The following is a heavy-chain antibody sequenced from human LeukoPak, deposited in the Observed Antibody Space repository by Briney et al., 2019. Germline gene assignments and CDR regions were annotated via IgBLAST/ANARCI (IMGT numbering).Heavy chain of an antibody. CDR2: INPNSGGT. CDR3: ARSSWGYYYYGMDD. Sequence: ASVKVSCKASGYTFTGYYMHWVRQAPGQGLEWMGWINPNSGGTNYAQKFQGRVTMTRDTSISTAYMELSRLRSDDTAVYYCARSSWGYYYYGMDDWGQGTTVTVSS. D-gene: IGHD1-26*01. J-gene: IGHJ6*02. V-gene: IGHV1-2*02. CDR1: GYTFTGYY.